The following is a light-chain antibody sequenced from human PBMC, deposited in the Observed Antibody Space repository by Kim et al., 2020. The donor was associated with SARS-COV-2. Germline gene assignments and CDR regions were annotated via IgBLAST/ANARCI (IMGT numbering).Light chain of an antibody. CDR2: QAF. Sequence: ASVGDRRTITCRASQSPGKWLAGYQLRPGKAPKLLIYQAFTLQSGVPSRFSGGGSGTELTLTISSLVPDDSATYYCQQYKTYPWTFGQGTKVDIK. CDR3: QQYKTYPWT. J-gene: IGKJ1*01. CDR1: QSPGKW. V-gene: IGKV1-5*03.